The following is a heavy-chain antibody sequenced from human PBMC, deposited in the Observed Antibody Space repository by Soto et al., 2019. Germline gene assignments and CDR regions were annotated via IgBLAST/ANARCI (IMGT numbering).Heavy chain of an antibody. Sequence: SGGSLRLSCAASGFTFSDYYMSWLRQPPGKGLEWVSYISKRGSIIHFADSVKGRFAISRDNAKNTLYLQMSSLRAEDTALYYCARDLSPYSDYYDESTSETWFDPWGEGTLVTVSS. V-gene: IGHV3-11*01. D-gene: IGHD3-16*01. CDR3: ARDLSPYSDYYDESTSETWFDP. J-gene: IGHJ5*02. CDR2: ISKRGSII. CDR1: GFTFSDYY.